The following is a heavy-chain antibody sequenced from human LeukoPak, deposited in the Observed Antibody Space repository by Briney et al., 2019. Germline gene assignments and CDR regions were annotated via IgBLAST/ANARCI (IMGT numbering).Heavy chain of an antibody. CDR2: ISITSSYI. CDR3: AKDRGNYYDSSGYSF. V-gene: IGHV3-21*04. CDR1: GFTFTNFG. J-gene: IGHJ4*02. D-gene: IGHD3-22*01. Sequence: PGGSLRLSCAASGFTFTNFGVNWVRQAPGKGLEWVASISITSSYIFYADSVKGRFTISRDNSKNTLYLQMNSLRAEDTAVYYCAKDRGNYYDSSGYSFWGQGTLVTVSS.